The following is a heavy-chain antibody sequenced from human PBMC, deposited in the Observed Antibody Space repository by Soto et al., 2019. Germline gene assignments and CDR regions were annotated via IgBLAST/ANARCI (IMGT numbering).Heavy chain of an antibody. CDR1: GDSISSSNW. J-gene: IGHJ6*02. CDR3: AKGLIMVLRVILYYSGLGA. D-gene: IGHD3-10*01. Sequence: PSETLSLTCAVSGDSISSSNWWSWVRQPPGKGLEWIGEIHYTGSTNYNPSLKSRLTISLDKSKNQFSLQLTSVTTADTAVYYCAKGLIMVLRVILYYSGLGAWCLGATVTISS. V-gene: IGHV4-4*02. CDR2: IHYTGST.